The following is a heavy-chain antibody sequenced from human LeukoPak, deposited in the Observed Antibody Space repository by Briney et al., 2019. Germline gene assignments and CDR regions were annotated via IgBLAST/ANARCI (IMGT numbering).Heavy chain of an antibody. CDR2: IYPGDSDT. CDR1: GYSFTSYW. V-gene: IGHV5-51*01. Sequence: GESLKISCKGSGYSFTSYWIGWVRQMPGKGLEWMGIIYPGDSDTRYSPSFQGQVTISADKSISTAYLQWSSLKASDTAMYYCARLLGYCSGGSCYGGNWFDPWGQGTLVTVSS. CDR3: ARLLGYCSGGSCYGGNWFDP. D-gene: IGHD2-15*01. J-gene: IGHJ5*02.